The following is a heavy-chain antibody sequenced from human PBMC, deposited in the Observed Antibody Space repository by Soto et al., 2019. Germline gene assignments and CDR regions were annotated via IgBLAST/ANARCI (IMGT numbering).Heavy chain of an antibody. CDR3: ARDEGIGKTTTVTPFDY. Sequence: GGSLRLSCAASGFTFSSYLMSGVRQAPGKGLEWVANIKQDGSEKYYVDSVKGRFTISRDNAKNSLYLQMNSLRAEDTAVYYCARDEGIGKTTTVTPFDYWGQGTLVTVSS. J-gene: IGHJ4*02. CDR2: IKQDGSEK. D-gene: IGHD4-4*01. CDR1: GFTFSSYL. V-gene: IGHV3-7*01.